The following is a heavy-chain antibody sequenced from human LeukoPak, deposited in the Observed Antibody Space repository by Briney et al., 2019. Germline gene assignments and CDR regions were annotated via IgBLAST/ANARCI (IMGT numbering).Heavy chain of an antibody. D-gene: IGHD1-26*01. CDR2: IYHSGST. CDR1: GGSISSSSYY. V-gene: IGHV4-39*07. Sequence: KTSETLSLTCTVSGGSISSSSYYWGWIRQPPGKGLEWIGEIYHSGSTNYNPSLKSRVTISVDKSKNQFSLKLSSVTAADTAVYYCARDGWELLPHDAFDIWGQGTMVTVSS. CDR3: ARDGWELLPHDAFDI. J-gene: IGHJ3*02.